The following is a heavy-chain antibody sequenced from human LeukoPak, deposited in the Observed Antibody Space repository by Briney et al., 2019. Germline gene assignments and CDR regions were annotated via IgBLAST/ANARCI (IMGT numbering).Heavy chain of an antibody. D-gene: IGHD6-6*01. CDR1: GYTFTRYG. CDR2: LSPYSGNT. Sequence: ASVKVSCKTSGYTFTRYGLTWVRQAPGQGLEWVGWLSPYSGNTNYAQKVQGRVIMTTDTSTSTAYMELRSLRSDDTAMYFCTRVGGYSPSSTGGNAFDIWGQGTMVTVSS. V-gene: IGHV1-18*01. J-gene: IGHJ3*02. CDR3: TRVGGYSPSSTGGNAFDI.